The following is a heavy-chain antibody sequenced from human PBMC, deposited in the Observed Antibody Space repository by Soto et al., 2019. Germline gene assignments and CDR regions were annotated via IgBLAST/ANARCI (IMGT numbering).Heavy chain of an antibody. J-gene: IGHJ4*02. CDR3: ALNYYDSSGYGY. CDR2: INPSSGST. Sequence: ASVKVSCKASGNTFTSYYMHWVRQAPGQGLEWMGIINPSSGSTSYAQKFQGRVTMARDTSTSTVYMELSSLRSEDTAVYYCALNYYDSSGYGYWGQGTLVTVSS. V-gene: IGHV1-46*03. CDR1: GNTFTSYY. D-gene: IGHD3-22*01.